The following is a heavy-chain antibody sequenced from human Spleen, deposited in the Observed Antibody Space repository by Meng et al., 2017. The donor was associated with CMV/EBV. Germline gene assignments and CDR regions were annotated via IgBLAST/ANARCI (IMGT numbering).Heavy chain of an antibody. D-gene: IGHD2-2*01. J-gene: IGHJ4*02. CDR2: IKFDGNTE. V-gene: IGHV3-30*02. CDR1: GFTFSNCG. CDR3: ARDMKSVVVPAAPDY. Sequence: GESLKISCAASGFTFSNCGMHWVRQAPGKGLEWVSFIKFDGNTEYYADSVKGRFTVSRDNSKNTLYLQINSLRREDTAVYYCARDMKSVVVPAAPDYWGQGTLVTVSS.